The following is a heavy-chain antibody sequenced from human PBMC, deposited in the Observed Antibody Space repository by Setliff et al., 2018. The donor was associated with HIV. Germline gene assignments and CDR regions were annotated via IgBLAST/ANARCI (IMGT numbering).Heavy chain of an antibody. Sequence: SVKVSCKTSGGTFSSYSITWVRQAPGQGLEWMGGIIPLFGSADYAQKFQGRITMTRDTSANTAYMELSNLRSEDTAIYYCLRRATAAEVFDYWGQGTLVTVSS. CDR2: IIPLFGSA. CDR3: LRRATAAEVFDY. CDR1: GGTFSSYS. J-gene: IGHJ4*02. V-gene: IGHV1-69*05. D-gene: IGHD6-13*01.